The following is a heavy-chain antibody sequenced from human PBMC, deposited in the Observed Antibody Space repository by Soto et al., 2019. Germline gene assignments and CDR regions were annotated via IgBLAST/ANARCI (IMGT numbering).Heavy chain of an antibody. D-gene: IGHD3-22*01. Sequence: XGSLILSCLTSGFTFSSYWMSWVRQPPGKGLEWVATIKQDESEKYYMDSVKGRFTVSRDNAKNSLYLQMNTLRAEDTAVYYCARGDYFDRRFDYWGQGALVTVSS. CDR2: IKQDESEK. V-gene: IGHV3-7*03. CDR3: ARGDYFDRRFDY. CDR1: GFTFSSYW. J-gene: IGHJ4*02.